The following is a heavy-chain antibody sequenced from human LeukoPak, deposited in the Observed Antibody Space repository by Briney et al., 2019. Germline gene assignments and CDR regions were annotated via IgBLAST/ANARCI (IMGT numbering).Heavy chain of an antibody. D-gene: IGHD3-9*01. J-gene: IGHJ4*02. CDR3: ARAKDDILTGLGY. Sequence: SVKVSCKASGGTFTIYAISWVRQAPGQGLEWGGRIIPIFGTANYAQKFQGRVTITTDESTSTADMELSSRRSEDAAVYYCARAKDDILTGLGYWGQGTLVTVSS. CDR1: GGTFTIYA. CDR2: IIPIFGTA. V-gene: IGHV1-69*05.